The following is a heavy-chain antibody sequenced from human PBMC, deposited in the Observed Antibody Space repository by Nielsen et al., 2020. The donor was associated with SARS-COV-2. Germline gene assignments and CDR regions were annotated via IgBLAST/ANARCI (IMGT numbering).Heavy chain of an antibody. J-gene: IGHJ4*02. V-gene: IGHV5-10-1*01. CDR3: ARRYKGPTWALDY. D-gene: IGHD1-26*01. CDR2: IDPSDSYT. Sequence: GESLKISCQASGYSFTTSWFSWVRQMPGKGLEWMGRIDPSDSYTNYSPSFEGHVTISVDKSINTAYLQWSSLKASDTAIYFCARRYKGPTWALDYWGQGTLVTVSS. CDR1: GYSFTTSW.